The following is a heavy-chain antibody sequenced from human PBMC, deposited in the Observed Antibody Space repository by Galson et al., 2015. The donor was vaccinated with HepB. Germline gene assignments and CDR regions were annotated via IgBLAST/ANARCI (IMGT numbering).Heavy chain of an antibody. CDR2: ISYDGIDK. Sequence: SLRLSCAASGFTFRNYGMHWVRQAPGKGLEWVAVISYDGIDKNYGDSVKGRFTISRDNSKNTLYLQMNSLRGEDTAVYYCAKERTSCSSASCPGDCYYYGMDVWGQGTTVTVSS. CDR3: AKERTSCSSASCPGDCYYYGMDV. CDR1: GFTFRNYG. D-gene: IGHD2-2*01. V-gene: IGHV3-30*18. J-gene: IGHJ6*02.